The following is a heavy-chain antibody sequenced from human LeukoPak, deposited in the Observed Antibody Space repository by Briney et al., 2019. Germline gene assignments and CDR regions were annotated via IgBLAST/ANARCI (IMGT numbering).Heavy chain of an antibody. Sequence: PSETLSLTCAVYGGSFSNYYWSWIRQPPGKGLEWIGEINDSGTINYNPSLMSRVTISVDKSKNQFSLKLSSVTAADTAVYYCARRWNYGRNYYIDVWGKGATVSASS. CDR1: GGSFSNYY. V-gene: IGHV4-34*01. J-gene: IGHJ6*03. CDR2: INDSGTI. CDR3: ARRWNYGRNYYIDV. D-gene: IGHD1-7*01.